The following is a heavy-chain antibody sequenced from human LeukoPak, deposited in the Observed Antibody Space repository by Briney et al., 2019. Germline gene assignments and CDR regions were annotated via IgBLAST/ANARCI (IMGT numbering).Heavy chain of an antibody. V-gene: IGHV3-9*03. CDR3: AKGRGGYNPRFDAFDI. CDR2: ISWNSGSI. J-gene: IGHJ3*02. D-gene: IGHD5-24*01. CDR1: GVTFDDYA. Sequence: PGRSLRLSCAASGVTFDDYAMHWVRQAPGKGLEWVSGISWNSGSIGYADSVKGRFTISRDNAKNSLYLQMNSLRAEDMALYYCAKGRGGYNPRFDAFDIWGQGTMVTVSS.